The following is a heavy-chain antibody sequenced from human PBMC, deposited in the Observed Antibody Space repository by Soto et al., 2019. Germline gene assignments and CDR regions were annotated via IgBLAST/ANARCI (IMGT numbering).Heavy chain of an antibody. V-gene: IGHV3-23*01. Sequence: GGSLRLSCAASGFTFSSYAMSWVRQAPGKGLEWVSAISGSGGSTYYADSVKGRSTISRDNSKNTLYLQMNSLRAEDTAVYYCAKVAVVVPAANVDYWGQGTLVTVSS. J-gene: IGHJ4*02. CDR1: GFTFSSYA. CDR3: AKVAVVVPAANVDY. D-gene: IGHD2-2*01. CDR2: ISGSGGST.